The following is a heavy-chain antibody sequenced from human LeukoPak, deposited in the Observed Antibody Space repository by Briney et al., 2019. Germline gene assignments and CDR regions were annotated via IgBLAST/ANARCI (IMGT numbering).Heavy chain of an antibody. V-gene: IGHV4-59*01. CDR2: VSYSGNT. CDR1: RCSISDYY. Sequence: PSETLSLTCSVSRCSISDYYWSWIRQPPGKGLEWIGYVSYSGNTNYNPSLKSRVTISVDTSKNQFSLKLSSVTAADTAVYYCAEGYNPYYFDYWGRGTLVTVSS. J-gene: IGHJ4*02. D-gene: IGHD1-14*01. CDR3: AEGYNPYYFDY.